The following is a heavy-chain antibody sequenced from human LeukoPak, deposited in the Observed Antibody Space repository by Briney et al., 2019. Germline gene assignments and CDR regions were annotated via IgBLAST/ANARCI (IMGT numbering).Heavy chain of an antibody. D-gene: IGHD6-6*01. J-gene: IGHJ4*02. Sequence: GGSLRLSCAASGFTFSSYSMNWVRQAPGKGLEWVSSISSSSSYIYYADSVKGRFTISRDNAKNSLYLQMNSLRAEDTAVYYCARDIEYSSSPLDYWGQGTLVTVSS. CDR1: GFTFSSYS. CDR2: ISSSSSYI. V-gene: IGHV3-21*01. CDR3: ARDIEYSSSPLDY.